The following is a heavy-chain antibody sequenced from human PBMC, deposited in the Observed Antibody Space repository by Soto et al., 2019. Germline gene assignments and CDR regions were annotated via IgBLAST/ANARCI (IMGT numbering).Heavy chain of an antibody. CDR3: ARDSGSISGYSSGWYGN. V-gene: IGHV1-18*01. Sequence: GASVKVSCKASGYTFTSYGISWVRQAPGQGLEWMGWISAYNGNTNYAQKLQGRVTMTTDTSTSTAYMELRSLRSDDTAVYYCARDSGSISGYSSGWYGNWGQGTLVTVSS. D-gene: IGHD6-19*01. CDR2: ISAYNGNT. CDR1: GYTFTSYG. J-gene: IGHJ4*02.